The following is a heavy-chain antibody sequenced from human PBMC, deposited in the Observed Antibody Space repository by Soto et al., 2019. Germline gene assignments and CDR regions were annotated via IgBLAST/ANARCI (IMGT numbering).Heavy chain of an antibody. CDR2: IYYSGST. J-gene: IGHJ4*02. CDR1: GGSISSYY. Sequence: QVQLQESGPGLVKPSETLSLTCTVSGGSISSYYWSWIRQPPGKGLEWIGYIYYSGSTNYNPSLTIRVTISVDTSKTQFSLKLNSMTAADTAVYYCARHNYGSGSTYFDYWGQGTLVTVSS. CDR3: ARHNYGSGSTYFDY. D-gene: IGHD3-10*01. V-gene: IGHV4-59*08.